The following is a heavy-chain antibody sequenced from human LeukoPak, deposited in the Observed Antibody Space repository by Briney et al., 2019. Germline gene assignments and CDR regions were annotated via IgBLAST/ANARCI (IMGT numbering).Heavy chain of an antibody. D-gene: IGHD3-22*01. CDR1: GYTFTSYG. J-gene: IGHJ6*02. CDR3: ARSSQGGYYPGYYYYGMDV. CDR2: ISAYNGNT. Sequence: GASVKVSCKASGYTFTSYGISWVRQAPGQGLEWMGWISAYNGNTNYAQKFQGRVTITADESTSTAHMELSSLRSEDTAVYYCARSSQGGYYPGYYYYGMDVWGQGTTVTVSS. V-gene: IGHV1-18*01.